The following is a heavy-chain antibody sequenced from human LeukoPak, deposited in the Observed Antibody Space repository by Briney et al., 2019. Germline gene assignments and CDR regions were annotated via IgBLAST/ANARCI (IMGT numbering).Heavy chain of an antibody. CDR1: GGSISSGGYS. Sequence: SGTLSLICSVSGGSISSGGYSWSWIRQPPGKGLEWIGYSCHSGSTYYNSSLKSRVTISVDTSKNKFSLKMSCVTPADTALYYCARNTMVRGVIDANNWFAPWGQGTLVTVTS. D-gene: IGHD3-10*01. CDR2: SCHSGST. J-gene: IGHJ5*02. V-gene: IGHV4-30-2*01. CDR3: ARNTMVRGVIDANNWFAP.